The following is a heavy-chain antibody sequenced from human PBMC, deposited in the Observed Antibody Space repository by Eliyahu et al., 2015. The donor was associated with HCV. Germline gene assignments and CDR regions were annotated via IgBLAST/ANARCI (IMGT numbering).Heavy chain of an antibody. J-gene: IGHJ6*02. V-gene: IGHV1-69*01. CDR2: VIPIFGTV. CDR1: GGXFRSYX. D-gene: IGHD2-2*01. Sequence: QVQLVQSGAEVKKPGSSVKVSCKASGGXFRSYXIXXVRRAPGQGLEWMGGVIPIFGTVNYAQKFQGRVTITADESTSTAYMELSSLRSEDTAVYYCAYGAASDCSSTSCYDYYYYGMDVWGQGTTVTVSS. CDR3: AYGAASDCSSTSCYDYYYYGMDV.